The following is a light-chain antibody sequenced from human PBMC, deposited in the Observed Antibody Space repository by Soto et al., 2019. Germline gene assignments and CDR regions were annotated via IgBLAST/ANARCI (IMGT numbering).Light chain of an antibody. CDR1: QDINNN. CDR3: QQYESLPLT. CDR2: DAS. Sequence: DIQMTQSPSSLSASVGDRVTITCQASQDINNNLIWYQQKQGKAPKIXIYDASDLATGVRSRFSGSGSGTGFTFTISSLQPEDFATYYCQQYESLPLTFGQGTRLEIK. V-gene: IGKV1-33*01. J-gene: IGKJ5*01.